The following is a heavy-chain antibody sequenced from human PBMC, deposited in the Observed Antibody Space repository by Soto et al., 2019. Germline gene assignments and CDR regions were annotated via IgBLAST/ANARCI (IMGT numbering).Heavy chain of an antibody. J-gene: IGHJ4*02. D-gene: IGHD1-26*01. CDR3: AREDEWGASDGDY. CDR2: IYYSGST. V-gene: IGHV4-30-4*01. CDR1: GGSISSGDYY. Sequence: QVQLQESGPGLVKPSQTLSLTCTVSGGSISSGDYYWSWIRQPPGKGLEWIGYIYYSGSTYYNPSLKRRVNISVDASKNQFSLKLSSVTAADTAVYYCAREDEWGASDGDYWGQGTLVTVSS.